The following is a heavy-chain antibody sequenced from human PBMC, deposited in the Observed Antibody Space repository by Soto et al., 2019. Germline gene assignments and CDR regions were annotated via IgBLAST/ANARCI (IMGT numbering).Heavy chain of an antibody. V-gene: IGHV4-39*01. J-gene: IGHJ4*02. CDR2: VYYSGST. D-gene: IGHD3-10*01. CDR3: ARTRGSPHDY. Sequence: SETLSLTCTVSGGSISSSIYYWGWIRQPPGKGLEWIGNVYYSGSTYYNPSLQSRVTISVDTSKNQFSLRLNSVTASDTAVYYCARTRGSPHDYWGRGTLVTVSS. CDR1: GGSISSSIYY.